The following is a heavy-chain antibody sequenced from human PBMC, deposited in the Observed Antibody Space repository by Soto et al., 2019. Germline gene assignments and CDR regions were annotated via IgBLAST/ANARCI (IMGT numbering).Heavy chain of an antibody. CDR3: ARDQGNSSSWPIDF. Sequence: SVKVACETSGDSFAGYCSRWVRQATGQGLEWMGYINPKNGDTTYEQKFQGWVTMTRDTSVNTAYIDLRSLRFNDTVVYYCARDQGNSSSWPIDFWGQGTQVTVSS. D-gene: IGHD6-13*01. J-gene: IGHJ4*02. CDR1: GDSFAGYC. V-gene: IGHV1-2*04. CDR2: INPKNGDT.